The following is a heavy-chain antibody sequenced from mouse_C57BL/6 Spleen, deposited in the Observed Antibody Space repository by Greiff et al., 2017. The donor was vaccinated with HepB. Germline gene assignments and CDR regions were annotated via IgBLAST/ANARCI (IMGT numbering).Heavy chain of an antibody. D-gene: IGHD3-2*02. V-gene: IGHV1-53*01. CDR2: INPSNGGT. CDR3: ARMRQLRLPFAY. J-gene: IGHJ3*01. Sequence: VQLQHPGTELVKPGASVKLSCKASGYTFTSYWMHWVKQRPGQGLEWIGNINPSNGGTNYNEKFKSKATLTVDKSSSTAYMQLSSLTSEDSAVYYCARMRQLRLPFAYWGQGTLVTVSA. CDR1: GYTFTSYW.